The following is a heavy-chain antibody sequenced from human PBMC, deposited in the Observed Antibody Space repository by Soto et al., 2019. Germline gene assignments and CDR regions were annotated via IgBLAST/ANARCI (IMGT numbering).Heavy chain of an antibody. CDR3: AKVISVAGICGAHDY. J-gene: IGHJ4*02. CDR1: GFTFSSYA. V-gene: IGHV3-30-3*01. CDR2: ISYDGSNK. Sequence: SLRLSWAACGFTFSSYAMHWARQAPGKGLEWVAVISYDGSNKYYADSVKGRFTISRDNSKNTLYLPMISLRDEDTAVSYCAKVISVAGICGAHDYWGQGTLV. D-gene: IGHD6-13*01.